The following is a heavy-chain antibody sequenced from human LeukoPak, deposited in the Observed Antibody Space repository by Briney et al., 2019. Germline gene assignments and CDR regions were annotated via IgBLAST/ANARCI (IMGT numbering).Heavy chain of an antibody. CDR3: ARGTIFGVVIPLFDY. D-gene: IGHD3-3*01. V-gene: IGHV3-21*01. J-gene: IGHJ4*02. CDR2: ISSSGSYI. Sequence: GGSLRLSCAASGFTFSSYSMNWVRQAPGKGLEWVSSISSSGSYIYYADSVKGRFTISRDNAKNSLYLQMNSLRAEDTAVYYCARGTIFGVVIPLFDYWGQGTLVTVSS. CDR1: GFTFSSYS.